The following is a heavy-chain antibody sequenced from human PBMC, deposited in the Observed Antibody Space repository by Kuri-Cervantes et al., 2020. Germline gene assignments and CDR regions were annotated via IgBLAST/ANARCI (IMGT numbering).Heavy chain of an antibody. V-gene: IGHV1-3*01. D-gene: IGHD4-11*01. CDR3: ARESSNYALDY. CDR1: GYSFTDYY. Sequence: ASVKVSCKASGYSFTDYYIHWVRQAPGQRLEWMGWINVGYGNTKYSQKFQGRVTITRDTSASTAYMDLSSLRSEDTAVYYCARESSNYALDYWGQGTLVTVSS. CDR2: INVGYGNT. J-gene: IGHJ4*02.